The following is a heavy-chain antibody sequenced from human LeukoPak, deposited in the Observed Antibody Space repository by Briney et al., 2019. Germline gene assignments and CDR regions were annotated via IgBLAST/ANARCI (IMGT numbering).Heavy chain of an antibody. CDR2: IKQDGSEK. Sequence: GGSLRLSCAGSGFTFSNYWMTWVRQAPGKGLEWVANIKQDGSEKYYVDYLKGRFTISRDNAKNSLYLQMNSLRAEDTAVYYCGSGGSRFDYWGQGTLVTVSS. CDR1: GFTFSNYW. D-gene: IGHD1-26*01. CDR3: GSGGSRFDY. J-gene: IGHJ4*02. V-gene: IGHV3-7*01.